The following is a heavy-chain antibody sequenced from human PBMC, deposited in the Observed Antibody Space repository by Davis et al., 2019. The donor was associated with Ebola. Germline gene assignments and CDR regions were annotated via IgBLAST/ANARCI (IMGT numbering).Heavy chain of an antibody. J-gene: IGHJ4*02. D-gene: IGHD4-17*01. CDR3: AVRSGYFDY. CDR1: GFTFSSYA. V-gene: IGHV3-23*01. CDR2: ISGSGGST. Sequence: GESLKISCAASGFTFSSYAMSWVRQAPGKGLEWVSAISGSGGSTYYADSVKGRFTISRDNSKNTLYLQMNSLRAEDTAVYYCAVRSGYFDYWGQGTLVTVSS.